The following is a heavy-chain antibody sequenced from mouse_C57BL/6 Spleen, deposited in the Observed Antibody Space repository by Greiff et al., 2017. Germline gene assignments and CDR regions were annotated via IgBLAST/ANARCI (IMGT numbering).Heavy chain of an antibody. J-gene: IGHJ3*01. D-gene: IGHD1-1*01. CDR3: ARWGYYGSSSAWFAY. Sequence: EVKLVESGGGLVKPGGSLKLSCAASGFTFSDYGMHWVRQAPEKGLEWVAYISSGSSTIYYADTVKGRFTISRDNAKNTLFLQMTSLRSEDTAMYYCARWGYYGSSSAWFAYWGQGTLVTVSA. V-gene: IGHV5-17*01. CDR2: ISSGSSTI. CDR1: GFTFSDYG.